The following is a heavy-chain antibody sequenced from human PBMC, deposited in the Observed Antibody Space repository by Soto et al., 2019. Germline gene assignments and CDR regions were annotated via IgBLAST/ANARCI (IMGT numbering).Heavy chain of an antibody. CDR2: IIPIFCTA. V-gene: IGHV1-69*12. Sequence: QVQLVQSGAEVKKPGSSVKVSCKASGGTFSSYAINWVRQAPGQGLEWMGGIIPIFCTADYAQKFQGRVTITADESTTTAYMQLSSLRSEDTAVYYCASVAAKYYYYGMDVWGQGTTVTVSS. CDR1: GGTFSSYA. CDR3: ASVAAKYYYYGMDV. J-gene: IGHJ6*02. D-gene: IGHD1-26*01.